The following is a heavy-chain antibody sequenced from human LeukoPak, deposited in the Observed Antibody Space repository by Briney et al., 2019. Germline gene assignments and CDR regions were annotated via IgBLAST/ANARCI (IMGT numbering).Heavy chain of an antibody. CDR3: AKTPSEQGRYSYGFDY. D-gene: IGHD5-18*01. V-gene: IGHV3-15*01. J-gene: IGHJ4*02. CDR2: IKSKTDGGTT. Sequence: PGRSLRLSCAASGFTFDDYAMHWVRQAPGKGLEWVGRIKSKTDGGTTDYAAPVKGRFTISRDDSKNTLYLQMNSLRAEDTAVYYCAKTPSEQGRYSYGFDYWGQGTLVTVSS. CDR1: GFTFDDYA.